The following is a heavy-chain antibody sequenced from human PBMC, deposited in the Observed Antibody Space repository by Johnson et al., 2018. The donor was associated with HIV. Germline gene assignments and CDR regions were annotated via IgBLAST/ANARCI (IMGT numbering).Heavy chain of an antibody. CDR2: ISYDGSNE. J-gene: IGHJ3*02. D-gene: IGHD1-26*01. Sequence: QEQLVESGGGVVQPGRSLRLSCAASGFTFRDYAMHWVRQAPGKGLEWVTVISYDGSNEYYADSVKGRFTISRDNSKNTLYLQMNSLRAEDTAVYYCAREGAWEVRPGAFDIWGQGTMVTVSS. V-gene: IGHV3-30*14. CDR3: AREGAWEVRPGAFDI. CDR1: GFTFRDYA.